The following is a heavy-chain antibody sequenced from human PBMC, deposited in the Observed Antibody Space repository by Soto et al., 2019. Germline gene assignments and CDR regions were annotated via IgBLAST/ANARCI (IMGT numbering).Heavy chain of an antibody. Sequence: SETLSLTCTVSGGSISSYYWSWIRQPPGKGLEWIGYIYYSGSTNYNPSLKSRVTISVDTSKNQFSLKLSSVTAADTAVYYCARLVLLWFGDGPHKVKNPGFNWFDPWGQGTLVTVSS. J-gene: IGHJ5*02. CDR2: IYYSGST. CDR1: GGSISSYY. V-gene: IGHV4-59*08. CDR3: ARLVLLWFGDGPHKVKNPGFNWFDP. D-gene: IGHD3-10*01.